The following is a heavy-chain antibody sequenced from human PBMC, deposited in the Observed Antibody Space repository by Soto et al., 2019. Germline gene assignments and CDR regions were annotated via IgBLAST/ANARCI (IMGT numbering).Heavy chain of an antibody. CDR1: GFTFSTYW. Sequence: GGSXRLSCAASGFTFSTYWMHWVRQAPGEGLVWVSRISSDVRGTTYADSVKGRFTISRDNAKNTLYLQMNSLRAEDTAVYYCAGDYYDSSGYFNWFDPWGQGTLVTVSS. CDR2: ISSDVRGT. CDR3: AGDYYDSSGYFNWFDP. V-gene: IGHV3-74*01. D-gene: IGHD3-22*01. J-gene: IGHJ5*02.